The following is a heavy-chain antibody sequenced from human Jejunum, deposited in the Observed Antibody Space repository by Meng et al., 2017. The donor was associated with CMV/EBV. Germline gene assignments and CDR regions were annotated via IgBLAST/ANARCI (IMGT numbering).Heavy chain of an antibody. J-gene: IGHJ4*02. CDR2: INPNTGGT. Sequence: VSCQAFGYSFTGYYLHWVRQAPGQGLEWMGQINPNTGGTNYAQKFLGRVTMTRDTSVSTAYMEVTSLTPDDTAVYFCARAPGHSYEIWGQGTLVPSPQ. D-gene: IGHD5-18*01. CDR1: GYSFTGYY. CDR3: ARAPGHSYEI. V-gene: IGHV1-2*06.